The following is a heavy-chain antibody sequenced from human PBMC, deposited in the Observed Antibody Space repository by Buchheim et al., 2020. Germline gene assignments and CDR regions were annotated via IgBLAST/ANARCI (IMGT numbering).Heavy chain of an antibody. J-gene: IGHJ6*02. D-gene: IGHD2-2*02. CDR3: ARYTARYYYYGMDV. CDR1: GFTFSSYA. V-gene: IGHV3-30-3*01. Sequence: QVQLVESGGGVVQPGRSLRLSCAASGFTFSSYAMHWVRQAPGKGLEWVAVISYDGSNKYYADSVKGRFTIYRDNSKNTLYLQMNRLRAEDAAVYYCARYTARYYYYGMDVWGQGTT. CDR2: ISYDGSNK.